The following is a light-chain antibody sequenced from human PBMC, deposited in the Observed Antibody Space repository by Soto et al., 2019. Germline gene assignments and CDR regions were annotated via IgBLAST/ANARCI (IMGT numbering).Light chain of an antibody. V-gene: IGLV1-51*01. CDR3: GTWDSSLSAYV. CDR1: SSHIGNNY. CDR2: DNN. Sequence: QSVLTQPPSVSAAPGQKVTISCSGSSSHIGNNYVSWYQQLPGTAPKPLIYDNNKRPSGIPDRFSGSKSGTSATLGITGLQTGDEADYYCGTWDSSLSAYVFGTGTKLTVL. J-gene: IGLJ1*01.